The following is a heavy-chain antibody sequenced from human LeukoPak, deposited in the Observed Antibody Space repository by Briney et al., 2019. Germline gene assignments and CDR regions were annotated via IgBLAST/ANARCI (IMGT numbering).Heavy chain of an antibody. Sequence: GGSLRLSCAASGFTFSNYAMNWVRQAPGKGLEWVSSIGASSTDIYYADSVKGRFTISRDNAKNSLYLQINSLRAEDTAIYYCARRGYYDSSGYDYWGQGTLVTVSS. CDR3: ARRGYYDSSGYDY. CDR1: GFTFSNYA. CDR2: IGASSTDI. V-gene: IGHV3-21*01. J-gene: IGHJ4*02. D-gene: IGHD3-22*01.